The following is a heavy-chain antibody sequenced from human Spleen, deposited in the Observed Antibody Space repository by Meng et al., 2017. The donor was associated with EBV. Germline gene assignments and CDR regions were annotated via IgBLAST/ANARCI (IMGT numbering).Heavy chain of an antibody. D-gene: IGHD6-25*01. J-gene: IGHJ4*02. Sequence: QWQESRPGVVKLSATLSLPGGVSGGSSSSRSYYWGWIRQPPGKGLEWIGSMYYSGSTSLKSRLTISVDASKNQFSLELSSVTAADTAVYYCARHGIVTSGAAIDYWGQGTLVTVSS. CDR2: MYYSGST. V-gene: IGHV4-39*01. CDR1: GGSSSSRSYY. CDR3: ARHGIVTSGAAIDY.